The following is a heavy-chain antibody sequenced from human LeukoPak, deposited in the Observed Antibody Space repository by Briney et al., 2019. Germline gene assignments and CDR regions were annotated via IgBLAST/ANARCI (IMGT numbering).Heavy chain of an antibody. CDR1: GFTVSSNY. CDR2: IYSGGST. J-gene: IGHJ4*02. CDR3: AREGCSGGSCYYSQ. Sequence: GGSLRLSCAASGFTVSSNYMSWVRQAPGKGLEWVSVIYSGGSTYYADSVKGRFTISRDNSKNTLYLRMNSLRAEDTAVYYCAREGCSGGSCYYSQWGQGTLVTVSS. D-gene: IGHD2-15*01. V-gene: IGHV3-53*01.